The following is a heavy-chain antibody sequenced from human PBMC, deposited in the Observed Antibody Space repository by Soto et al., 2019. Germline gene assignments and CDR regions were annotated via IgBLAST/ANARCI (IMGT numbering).Heavy chain of an antibody. CDR2: VHYSGST. Sequence: SETLSLTCTVSGGSISGSSYYWGWIRQPPGKGLECIGSVHYSGSTDYNPSLKSRVTISVDTSKNQFSLKLTSVTAADTAVYFCASFSGATYGDYGGGINYWGQGTLVTVSS. V-gene: IGHV4-39*01. D-gene: IGHD4-17*01. J-gene: IGHJ4*02. CDR1: GGSISGSSYY. CDR3: ASFSGATYGDYGGGINY.